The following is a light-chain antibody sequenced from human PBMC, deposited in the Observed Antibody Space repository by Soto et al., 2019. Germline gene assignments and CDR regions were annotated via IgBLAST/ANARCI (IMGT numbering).Light chain of an antibody. J-gene: IGKJ4*01. CDR2: RAS. V-gene: IGKV3-20*01. Sequence: DILLTQSPGTLSLSPGERATLSCRASQSVSSNCLAWYQQKPGQTPKVLIYRASTRATGIPDRFSGSGSGTDFTLTISRMEPEDFAVYYCQQYGSSPFTFGEGTKVDIK. CDR3: QQYGSSPFT. CDR1: QSVSSNC.